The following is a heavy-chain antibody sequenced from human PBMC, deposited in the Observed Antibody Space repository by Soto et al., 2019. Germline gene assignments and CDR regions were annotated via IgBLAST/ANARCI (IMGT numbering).Heavy chain of an antibody. CDR2: MNPNSGNT. J-gene: IGHJ6*02. CDR1: GYTFTSYD. Sequence: ASVKVSCKSSGYTFTSYDINWVRQATGQRLEWMGWMNPNSGNTGYAQKFQGRVTMTRNTSISTAYMELSSLRSEDTAVYYCARVGQEYYDFWSGYYMAYYYYGMDVWGQGTTVTVSS. CDR3: ARVGQEYYDFWSGYYMAYYYYGMDV. D-gene: IGHD3-3*01. V-gene: IGHV1-8*02.